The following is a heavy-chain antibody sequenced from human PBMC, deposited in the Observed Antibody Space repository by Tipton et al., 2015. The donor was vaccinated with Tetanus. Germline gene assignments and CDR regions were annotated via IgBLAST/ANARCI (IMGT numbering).Heavy chain of an antibody. V-gene: IGHV4-39*01. CDR1: GGPINNGSFY. CDR2: VFYSGSS. Sequence: TLSLTCTVSGGPINNGSFYWGWIRQPPGKGLEWIGSVFYSGSSFYNPSLKSRVTMSADTSKNQFSLKVGSVTAADTALYYCARRNTHADAFDFWGQGTMVTVSS. J-gene: IGHJ3*01. D-gene: IGHD4-11*01. CDR3: ARRNTHADAFDF.